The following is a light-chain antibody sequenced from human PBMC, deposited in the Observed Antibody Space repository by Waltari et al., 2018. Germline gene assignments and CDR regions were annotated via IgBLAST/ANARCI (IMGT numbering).Light chain of an antibody. J-gene: IGKJ1*01. CDR2: WAS. CDR1: QSVLYSSNNKNY. CDR3: QQYYSTPLT. V-gene: IGKV4-1*01. Sequence: DIVMTQSPDSLAASLGERAPINCKSSQSVLYSSNNKNYLAWYQQKPGQPPKLLIYWASTRESGVPDRFSGSGSGTDFTLTISSLQAEDVAVYYCQQYYSTPLTFGQGTKVEIK.